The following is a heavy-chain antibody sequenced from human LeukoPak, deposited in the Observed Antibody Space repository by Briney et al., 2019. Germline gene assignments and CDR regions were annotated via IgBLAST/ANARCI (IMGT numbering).Heavy chain of an antibody. V-gene: IGHV3-48*01. Sequence: GGSLRLSCAASGFTFSSYSMNWVRQAPGKGLEWVSYISSSSSTIYYADSVKGRFTISRDNAKNSLYLQMNSLRAEDTAVYYCARGAVNRYNWNDDNYYYYYMDVWGKGTTVIISS. CDR2: ISSSSSTI. CDR3: ARGAVNRYNWNDDNYYYYYMDV. J-gene: IGHJ6*03. D-gene: IGHD1-1*01. CDR1: GFTFSSYS.